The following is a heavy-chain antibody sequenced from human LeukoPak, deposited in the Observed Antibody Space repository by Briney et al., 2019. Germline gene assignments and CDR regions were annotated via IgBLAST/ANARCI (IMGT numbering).Heavy chain of an antibody. CDR3: ARWGTGTTNAFDI. D-gene: IGHD1-7*01. CDR2: MYTSGST. J-gene: IGHJ3*02. CDR1: GGSISSYY. Sequence: SGTLSLTCTVSGGSISSYYWSWIRQPAGKGLEWIGRMYTSGSTNYNPSLKSRVTMSVDTSKNQFSLKLSSVTAADTAVYYCARWGTGTTNAFDIWGQGTMVTVSS. V-gene: IGHV4-4*07.